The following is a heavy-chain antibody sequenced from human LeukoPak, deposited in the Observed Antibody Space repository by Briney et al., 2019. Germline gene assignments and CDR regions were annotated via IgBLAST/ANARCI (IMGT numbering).Heavy chain of an antibody. J-gene: IGHJ4*02. CDR3: ARAIWPYYFDY. Sequence: GGSLRLSCAASGFTFSNYAMNWVRQAPGKGLGWISYISSSGSTIYYADSVKGRFTISRDNAKNSLYLQMNSLRAEDTAVYYCARAIWPYYFDYWGQGTLVTVSS. CDR2: ISSSGSTI. V-gene: IGHV3-48*01. CDR1: GFTFSNYA. D-gene: IGHD3-16*01.